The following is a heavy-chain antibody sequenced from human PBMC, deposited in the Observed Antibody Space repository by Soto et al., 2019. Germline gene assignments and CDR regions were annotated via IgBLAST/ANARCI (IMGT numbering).Heavy chain of an antibody. CDR3: ARSGSYYPARNRFGP. V-gene: IGHV1-18*01. CDR1: GYTFTSYG. D-gene: IGHD3-10*01. Sequence: ASVKVSCKGSGYTFTSYGISLVRQAPGQGLEWMGWISGFNDDTNHAQKFQGRVTVTKDTSTSTAYMELRSLKSDDTAVYYCARSGSYYPARNRFGPWGQGTLVTVSS. J-gene: IGHJ5*02. CDR2: ISGFNDDT.